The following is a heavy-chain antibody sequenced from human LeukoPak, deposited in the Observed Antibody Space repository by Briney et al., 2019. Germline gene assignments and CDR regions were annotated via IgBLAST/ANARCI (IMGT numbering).Heavy chain of an antibody. D-gene: IGHD5-12*01. V-gene: IGHV4-61*02. Sequence: SETLSLTCTVSGGSISSGSYYWSWIRQPAGKGLEWIGRIYTSGSTNYNPSLKSRVTISVDTSKNQFSLKLSSVTAADTAVYYCARIYGGYVGYWGQGTLVTVSS. CDR1: GGSISSGSYY. CDR3: ARIYGGYVGY. J-gene: IGHJ4*02. CDR2: IYTSGST.